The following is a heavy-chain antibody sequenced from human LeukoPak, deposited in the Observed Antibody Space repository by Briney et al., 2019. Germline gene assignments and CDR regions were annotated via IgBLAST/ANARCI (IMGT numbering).Heavy chain of an antibody. Sequence: SETLSLTCTVSGGSISSYYWSWIRQPPGKGLEWIGYIYYSGSTNYNPSLKSRVTISVDTSKNQFSLKLSSVTAADTAVYYCARGFHYYDSSGYRSGLFDYWGQGTLVTVSS. J-gene: IGHJ4*02. CDR3: ARGFHYYDSSGYRSGLFDY. CDR2: IYYSGST. V-gene: IGHV4-59*12. D-gene: IGHD3-22*01. CDR1: GGSISSYY.